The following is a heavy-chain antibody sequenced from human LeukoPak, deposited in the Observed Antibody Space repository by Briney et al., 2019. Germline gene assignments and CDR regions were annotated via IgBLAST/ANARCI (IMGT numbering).Heavy chain of an antibody. D-gene: IGHD6-6*01. Sequence: SETLSLTCTVSGASISSSSYFWGWIRQSPGKGLEYIGSVYYSGRTYYNPSLKSRVTMSVDTSKNQFSLKLSSVTAADTAVYYCARDSTQYSSPLLQYYYYYYMDVWGKGTTVTVSS. V-gene: IGHV4-39*07. CDR3: ARDSTQYSSPLLQYYYYYYMDV. J-gene: IGHJ6*03. CDR1: GASISSSSYF. CDR2: VYYSGRT.